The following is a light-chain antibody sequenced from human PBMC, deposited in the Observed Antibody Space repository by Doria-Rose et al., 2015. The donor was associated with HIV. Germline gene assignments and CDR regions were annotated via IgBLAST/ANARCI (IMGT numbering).Light chain of an antibody. V-gene: IGKV3-20*01. CDR1: QSFSSTY. CDR3: HQYGTSWT. Sequence: QSPGTLSLSPGERATLSCRASQSFSSTYLAWYQQKPGQAPSLPIYDGSTRATGIPDRFSASGSGTDFTLTINRLEPEDFALYYCHQYGTSWTFGQGTKVEI. CDR2: DGS. J-gene: IGKJ1*01.